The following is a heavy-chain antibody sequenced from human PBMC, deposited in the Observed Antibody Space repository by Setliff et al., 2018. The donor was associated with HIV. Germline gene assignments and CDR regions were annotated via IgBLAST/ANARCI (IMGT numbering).Heavy chain of an antibody. V-gene: IGHV2-26*01. CDR1: GFSLADVRMS. D-gene: IGHD4-17*01. CDR2: VLANDEK. J-gene: IGHJ4*02. Sequence: SGPTLVNPTQTLTLTCTVSGFSLADVRMSVTWIRQPPGKALEWLGNVLANDEKSYGTALKSRLAVTKDTSKNQVVLTMTNMDPVDTATYYCAHRRLSTYGGFDYWGPGTRVTVSS. CDR3: AHRRLSTYGGFDY.